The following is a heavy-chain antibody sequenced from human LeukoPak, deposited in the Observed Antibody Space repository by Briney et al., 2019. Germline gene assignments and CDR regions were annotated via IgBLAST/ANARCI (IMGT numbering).Heavy chain of an antibody. CDR2: IYSGGST. CDR1: GFTVSSNY. D-gene: IGHD1-26*01. Sequence: GGSLRLSCAASGFTVSSNYMSWVRQAPGKGLEWVSVIYSGGSTYYADSVKGRFTISRDNSKNTLYLQMNSLRAEDTAVYYCVRARGSYAFDIWGQGTMVTVSS. CDR3: VRARGSYAFDI. V-gene: IGHV3-53*01. J-gene: IGHJ3*02.